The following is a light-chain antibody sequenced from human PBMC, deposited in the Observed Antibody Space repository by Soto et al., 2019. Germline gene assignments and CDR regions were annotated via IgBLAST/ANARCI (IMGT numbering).Light chain of an antibody. CDR1: QDISNY. Sequence: DIQMTQSPSSLSASVGDRVTITCQASQDISNYLNWYPQQPGKAPQLLIYDASKLETGVPSRFGGSGSGTYFTFTISSLQPEDIASYYCQQYDNLLFTFGPGTKVDIK. J-gene: IGKJ3*01. CDR3: QQYDNLLFT. CDR2: DAS. V-gene: IGKV1-33*01.